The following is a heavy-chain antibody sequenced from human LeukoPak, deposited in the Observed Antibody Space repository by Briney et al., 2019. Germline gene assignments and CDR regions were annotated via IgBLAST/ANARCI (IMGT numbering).Heavy chain of an antibody. CDR2: INHSGST. CDR3: AREDTLNHFDY. J-gene: IGHJ4*02. Sequence: SETLSLTCAVYGGSFSGYYWSWIRQPPGKGLEWIGEINHSGSTNYNPSLKSRVTISVDTSKNQFSLKLSSVTAADTAVYYCAREDTLNHFDYWGQGTLVTVSS. V-gene: IGHV4-34*01. CDR1: GGSFSGYY.